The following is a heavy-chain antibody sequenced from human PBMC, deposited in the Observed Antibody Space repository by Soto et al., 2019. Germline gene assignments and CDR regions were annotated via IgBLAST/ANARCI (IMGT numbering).Heavy chain of an antibody. CDR2: IYARGTT. CDR3: ARERDTTGYILRY. J-gene: IGHJ4*02. Sequence: EVQLVESGGGLIQPGGSLRLSCAASGIIVSDKYMTWVRQAPGKGLEWVSTIYARGTTYYADSVKGRFTISRDNSDNTLYLHMKNLRAEDTTMYYCARERDTTGYILRYWGQGTLVTVSS. V-gene: IGHV3-53*01. CDR1: GIIVSDKY. D-gene: IGHD3-9*01.